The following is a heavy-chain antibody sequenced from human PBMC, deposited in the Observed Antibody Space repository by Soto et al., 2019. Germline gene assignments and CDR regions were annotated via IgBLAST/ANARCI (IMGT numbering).Heavy chain of an antibody. J-gene: IGHJ4*02. CDR1: GFTFSSYG. D-gene: IGHD3-10*01. CDR2: ISYDGSNK. Sequence: GGSLRLSCAASGFTFSSYGMHWVRQAPGKGLEWVAVISYDGSNKYYADSVKGRFTISRDNSKNTLYLQMNSLRAEDTVVFYCARDEVQYSSWNYYFDYWGQGTLVTVSS. V-gene: IGHV3-30*03. CDR3: ARDEVQYSSWNYYFDY.